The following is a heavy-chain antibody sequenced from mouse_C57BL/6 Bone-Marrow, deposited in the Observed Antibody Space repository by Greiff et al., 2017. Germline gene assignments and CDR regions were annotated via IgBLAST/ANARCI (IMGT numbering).Heavy chain of an antibody. CDR2: INPNNGGT. CDR3: ARTEITTVVGYFDY. Sequence: VQLQQSGPELVKPGASVKMSCKASGYTFTDYNMHWVKQSNGKSLEWIGYINPNNGGTSDNQKFKGKATLTVNKSSSTAYMELRSLTSEDSAVYYCARTEITTVVGYFDYWGQGTTLTVSS. V-gene: IGHV1-22*01. CDR1: GYTFTDYN. D-gene: IGHD1-1*01. J-gene: IGHJ2*01.